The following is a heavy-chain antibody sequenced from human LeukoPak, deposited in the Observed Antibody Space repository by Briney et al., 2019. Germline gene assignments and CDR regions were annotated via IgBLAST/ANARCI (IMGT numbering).Heavy chain of an antibody. D-gene: IGHD3-3*01. J-gene: IGHJ4*02. CDR3: ARVGHRYYDFWSGYRQYYFDY. CDR2: ISAYNGNT. Sequence: ASVKVSCKASGYTFTSYGISWVRQAPGQGLEGMGWISAYNGNTNYAQKLQGRVTMTTDTSTSTAYMELRSLRSDDTAVYYCARVGHRYYDFWSGYRQYYFDYWGQGTLVTVSS. V-gene: IGHV1-18*01. CDR1: GYTFTSYG.